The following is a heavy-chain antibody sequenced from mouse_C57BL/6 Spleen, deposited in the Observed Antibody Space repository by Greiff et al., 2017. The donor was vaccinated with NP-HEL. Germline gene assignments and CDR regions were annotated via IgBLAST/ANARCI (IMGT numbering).Heavy chain of an antibody. CDR2: IDPENGDT. J-gene: IGHJ2*01. CDR3: TTGGPSDY. D-gene: IGHD1-1*02. V-gene: IGHV14-4*01. Sequence: EVHLVESGAELVRPGASVKLSCTASGFNIKDDYMHWVKQRPEQGLEWIGWIDPENGDTEYASKFQGKATITADTSSNTAYLQLSSLTSEDTAVYYCTTGGPSDYWGQGTTLTVSS. CDR1: GFNIKDDY.